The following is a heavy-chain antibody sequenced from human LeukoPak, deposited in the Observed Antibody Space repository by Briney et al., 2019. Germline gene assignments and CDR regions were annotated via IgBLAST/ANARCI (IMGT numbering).Heavy chain of an antibody. V-gene: IGHV3-66*01. Sequence: GGSLRLSCAARGFPETRYFVSWLRQAPGKGLEWVSVIFADGSTFYADSVKGRFTISRDNSRNTLYLQMSSLRVEDTAVYYCARAQWLPLSFDYWGQGTLVTVSS. CDR1: GFPETRYF. CDR2: IFADGST. J-gene: IGHJ4*02. CDR3: ARAQWLPLSFDY. D-gene: IGHD6-19*01.